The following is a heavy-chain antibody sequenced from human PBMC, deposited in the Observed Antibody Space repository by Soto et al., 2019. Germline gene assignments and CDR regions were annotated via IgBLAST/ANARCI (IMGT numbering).Heavy chain of an antibody. CDR1: GYIFINYW. Sequence: PVESLKISCEGSGYIFINYWICRFLQLPVTVLEWVGIIYPGDSDTIYNPSFQGHVIISADKSINTAYLQWNSLKASDTAIYYCARHDTTDYESGAHFYGDYWGQGTQVTVSS. CDR2: IYPGDSDT. V-gene: IGHV5-51*01. CDR3: ARHDTTDYESGAHFYGDY. D-gene: IGHD3-22*01. J-gene: IGHJ4*02.